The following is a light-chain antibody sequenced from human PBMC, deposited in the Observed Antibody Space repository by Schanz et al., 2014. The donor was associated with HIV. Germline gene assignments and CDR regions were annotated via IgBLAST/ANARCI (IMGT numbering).Light chain of an antibody. CDR2: EVS. J-gene: IGLJ2*01. CDR3: CSFAGSNSLL. Sequence: QSALTQPASVSGSPGQSITISCTGANSDVGSYNLLSWYQQHPGKAPKLMIFEVSKRPSGISDRFSGSKSGNTASLTISGLQSDDEADYFCCSFAGSNSLLFGGGTKLTVL. CDR1: NSDVGSYNL. V-gene: IGLV2-23*02.